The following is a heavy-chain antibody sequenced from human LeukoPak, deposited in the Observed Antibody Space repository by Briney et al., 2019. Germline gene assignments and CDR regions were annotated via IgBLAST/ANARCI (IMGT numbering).Heavy chain of an antibody. CDR3: ARDFAYYDILTGFGEYYFDY. D-gene: IGHD3-9*01. CDR1: GFTFSSYW. Sequence: GGSLRLSCAASGFTFSSYWMHWVRQAPGKGLVWVSRINSDGSSTSYADSVKGRFTISRDNAKNTLYLQINSLRAEDTAVYYCARDFAYYDILTGFGEYYFDYWGQGTLVTVSS. CDR2: INSDGSST. V-gene: IGHV3-74*01. J-gene: IGHJ4*02.